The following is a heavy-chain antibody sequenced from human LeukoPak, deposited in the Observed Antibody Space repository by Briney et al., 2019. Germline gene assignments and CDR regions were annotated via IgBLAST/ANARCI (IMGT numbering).Heavy chain of an antibody. D-gene: IGHD3-10*01. Sequence: GSLRLSCAASGFTFSSYAMSWVRQAPGKGMEWVSAISCSGGSTYYADSVKGRFTISRDNSKNTLYLQMNSLRAEDTAVYYCAKDTERSGPYGMDVWGQGTTVTVSS. CDR2: ISCSGGST. CDR3: AKDTERSGPYGMDV. V-gene: IGHV3-23*01. CDR1: GFTFSSYA. J-gene: IGHJ6*02.